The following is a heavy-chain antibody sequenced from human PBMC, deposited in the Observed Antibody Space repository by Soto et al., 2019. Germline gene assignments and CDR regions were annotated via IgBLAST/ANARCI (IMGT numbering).Heavy chain of an antibody. Sequence: QLQLQEAGPGLVTPSQALSLTCTVSGASISVHSYYWTWIRQPPGKGLEWIGSSYYSGTTYFNPSLKSRATISVDTSKNQFSLRLTSVTAADTAIYYCTRRYNWNDNYSDPWGPGALVTVSS. V-gene: IGHV4-39*01. CDR1: GASISVHSYY. CDR3: TRRYNWNDNYSDP. J-gene: IGHJ5*02. CDR2: SYYSGTT. D-gene: IGHD1-20*01.